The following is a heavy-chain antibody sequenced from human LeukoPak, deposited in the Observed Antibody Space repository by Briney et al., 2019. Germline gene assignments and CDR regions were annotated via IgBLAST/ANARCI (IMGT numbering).Heavy chain of an antibody. CDR3: ARDYITSYYYYGMDV. V-gene: IGHV4-59*01. D-gene: IGHD3-16*01. J-gene: IGHJ6*02. CDR1: GGSTSNYY. CDR2: INYSGST. Sequence: SETLSLTCAVSGGSTSNYYLNWIRQPPGKGLEWIGYINYSGSTNYNPSLKSRVTISIDTSKNQFSLKLSSVTAADTAVYYCARDYITSYYYYGMDVWGQGTTVTVSS.